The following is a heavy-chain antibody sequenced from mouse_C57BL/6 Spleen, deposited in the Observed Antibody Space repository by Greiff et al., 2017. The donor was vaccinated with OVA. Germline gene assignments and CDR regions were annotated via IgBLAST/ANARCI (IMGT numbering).Heavy chain of an antibody. Sequence: QVQLQQPGAELVRPGSSVKLSCKASGYTFTSYWMDWVKQRPGQGLEWIGNIYPSDSETHYNQKFKDKATLTVDKSSSTAYMQLSSLTSEDSAVYYCARRKAQATSWFAYWGQGTLVTVSA. CDR2: IYPSDSET. CDR1: GYTFTSYW. V-gene: IGHV1-61*01. J-gene: IGHJ3*01. D-gene: IGHD3-2*02. CDR3: ARRKAQATSWFAY.